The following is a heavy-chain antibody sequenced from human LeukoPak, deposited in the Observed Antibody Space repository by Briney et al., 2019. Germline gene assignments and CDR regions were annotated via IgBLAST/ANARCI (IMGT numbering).Heavy chain of an antibody. J-gene: IGHJ4*02. V-gene: IGHV4-39*01. CDR1: GGSISSSSYY. D-gene: IGHD3-22*01. CDR2: IYYSGST. Sequence: SETLSHTCTVSGGSISSSSYYWGWIRQPPGKGLEWIGSIYYSGSTYYNPSLKSRVTISVDTSKNQFSLKLSSVTAVDTAVYYCARQGHYYDSSGYYRFDYWGQGTLVTVSS. CDR3: ARQGHYYDSSGYYRFDY.